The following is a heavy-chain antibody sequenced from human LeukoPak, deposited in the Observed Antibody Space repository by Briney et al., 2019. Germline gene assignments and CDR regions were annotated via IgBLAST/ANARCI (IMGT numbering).Heavy chain of an antibody. J-gene: IGHJ4*02. CDR2: IYSGGST. CDR3: AREVRYYYDSSGYNDFAY. D-gene: IGHD3-22*01. CDR1: GFTVSSNY. Sequence: GGSLRHSCAASGFTVSSNYMSWVRQAPGKGLEWVSVIYSGGSTYYADSVKGRFTISRDNSKNTLYLQMNSLRAEDTAVYYCAREVRYYYDSSGYNDFAYWRQGTLVTVSS. V-gene: IGHV3-53*01.